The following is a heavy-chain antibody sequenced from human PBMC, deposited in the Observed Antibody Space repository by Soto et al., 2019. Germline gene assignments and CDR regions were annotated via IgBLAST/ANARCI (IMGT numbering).Heavy chain of an antibody. J-gene: IGHJ6*02. CDR1: GGTFSSYA. Sequence: ASVKVSCKASGGTFSSYAISWVRQAPGQGLEWMGGIIPIFGTANYAQKFQGRVTITADESTSTAYMELSSLRSEDTAVYYCARVGLGYCTNGVCYGGRDYHYGMDAWGQGTTVTVSS. V-gene: IGHV1-69*13. CDR3: ARVGLGYCTNGVCYGGRDYHYGMDA. CDR2: IIPIFGTA. D-gene: IGHD2-8*01.